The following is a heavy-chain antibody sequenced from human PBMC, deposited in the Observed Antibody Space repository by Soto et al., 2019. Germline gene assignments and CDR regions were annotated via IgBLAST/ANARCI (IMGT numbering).Heavy chain of an antibody. V-gene: IGHV1-18*01. Sequence: ASVKVSCKASGYTFTSHGISWVRQAPGQGLEWMGWISAYNGNTNYAQKLQGRVTMTTDTSTSTAYMELRSLRSDDTAVYYCARAIVVVVPDAIVYYYGMDVWGQGTTVTVYS. CDR2: ISAYNGNT. J-gene: IGHJ6*02. CDR1: GYTFTSHG. D-gene: IGHD2-2*01. CDR3: ARAIVVVVPDAIVYYYGMDV.